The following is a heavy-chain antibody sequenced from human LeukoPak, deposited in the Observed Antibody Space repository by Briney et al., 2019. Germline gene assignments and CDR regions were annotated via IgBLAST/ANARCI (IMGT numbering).Heavy chain of an antibody. CDR2: INSDGFSV. D-gene: IGHD3-10*01. V-gene: IGHV3-74*01. Sequence: GGSLRLSCAASGFTFSAYWMHWVRQAPGKGLVWVSRINSDGFSVAYADSVKGRFTISRDNSKNTLYLQMNSLRAEDTAVYYCARDRGGNFDYGGQGPLVTVSS. CDR1: GFTFSAYW. J-gene: IGHJ4*02. CDR3: ARDRGGNFDY.